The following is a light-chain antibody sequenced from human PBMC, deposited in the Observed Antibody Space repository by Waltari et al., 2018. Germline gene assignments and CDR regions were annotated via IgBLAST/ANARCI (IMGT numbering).Light chain of an antibody. Sequence: DIQMTQSPSTLSASVGDRVTITCRASQSISSWLAWYQQKPGKAPNLLFYDASSLESGVPSRLRGSGSGTEFTLTISSLQPDDFATYYCQQYNSYGYTFGQGTKLEIK. J-gene: IGKJ2*01. CDR3: QQYNSYGYT. V-gene: IGKV1-5*01. CDR1: QSISSW. CDR2: DAS.